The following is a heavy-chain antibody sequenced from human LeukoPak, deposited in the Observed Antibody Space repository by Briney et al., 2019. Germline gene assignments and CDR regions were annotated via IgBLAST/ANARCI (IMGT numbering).Heavy chain of an antibody. J-gene: IGHJ6*02. Sequence: GGSLRLSCAASGFIFSSYGMHWVRQAPGKGLEWVEVISYDGSNKYYADSVKGRFTISRDNSKNTLYLQMNSLRAEDTAVYYCAKTLNYYYYGMDVWGQGTTVTVSS. CDR1: GFIFSSYG. V-gene: IGHV3-30*18. CDR2: ISYDGSNK. CDR3: AKTLNYYYYGMDV. D-gene: IGHD4/OR15-4a*01.